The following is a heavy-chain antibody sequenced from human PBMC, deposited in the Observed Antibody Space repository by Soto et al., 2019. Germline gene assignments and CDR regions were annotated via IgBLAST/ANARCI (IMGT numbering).Heavy chain of an antibody. Sequence: SLRLSCAASGFTFSSYAMSWVRQAPGKGLEWVSAISGSGGSTYYADSVKGRFTISRDNSKNTLYLQMNSLRAEDTAVYYCASRWELLPFNYWGQGTLVTVSS. D-gene: IGHD1-26*01. CDR2: ISGSGGST. J-gene: IGHJ4*02. CDR3: ASRWELLPFNY. CDR1: GFTFSSYA. V-gene: IGHV3-23*01.